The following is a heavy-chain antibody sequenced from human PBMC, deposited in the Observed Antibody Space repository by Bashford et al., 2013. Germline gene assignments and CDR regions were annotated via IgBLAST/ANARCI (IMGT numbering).Heavy chain of an antibody. J-gene: IGHJ4*02. Sequence: SVKVSCKVSGYTLTELSMHWVRQAPGQGLEWMGGIIPIFGTANYAQKFQGRVTITADESTSTAYMELSSLRSEDTAVYYCARWKLSRMRSSSGIDYWGQGTLVTVSS. D-gene: IGHD6-6*01. CDR1: GYTLTELS. CDR3: ARWKLSRMRSSSGIDY. CDR2: IIPIFGTA. V-gene: IGHV1-69*13.